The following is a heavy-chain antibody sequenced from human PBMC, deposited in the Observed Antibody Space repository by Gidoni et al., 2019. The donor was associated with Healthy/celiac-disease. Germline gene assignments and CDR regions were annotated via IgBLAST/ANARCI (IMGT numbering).Heavy chain of an antibody. J-gene: IGHJ4*02. CDR2: IRSKANSYAT. V-gene: IGHV3-73*02. CDR3: TSSRCSSTSCSYY. CDR1: GFTFSGSA. Sequence: EVQLVESGGGLVQPGGSLKLSCAASGFTFSGSAMHWVRQASGKGLEWVGRIRSKANSYATAYAASVKGRFTISRDDSKNTAYLQMSSLKTEDTAVYYCTSSRCSSTSCSYYWGQGTLVTVSS. D-gene: IGHD2-2*01.